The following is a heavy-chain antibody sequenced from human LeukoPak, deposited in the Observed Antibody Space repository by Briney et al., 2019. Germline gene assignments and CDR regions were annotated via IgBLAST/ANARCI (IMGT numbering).Heavy chain of an antibody. CDR3: ARDYSGSYGSFDY. D-gene: IGHD1-26*01. CDR2: ISGSGGST. V-gene: IGHV3-23*01. CDR1: GFTFSSYG. Sequence: GGTLRLSCAASGFTFSSYGMSWVRQAPGKGLEWVSAISGSGGSTYYADSVKGRFTISRDNSKNTLYLQMNSLRAEDTAVYYCARDYSGSYGSFDYWGQGTLVTVSS. J-gene: IGHJ4*02.